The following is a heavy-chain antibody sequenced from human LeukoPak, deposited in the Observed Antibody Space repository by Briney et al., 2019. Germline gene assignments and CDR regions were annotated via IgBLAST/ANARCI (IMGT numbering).Heavy chain of an antibody. V-gene: IGHV1-24*01. D-gene: IGHD1-26*01. CDR1: GYTLTELS. CDR2: FDPEDGET. Sequence: ASVKVSCKVSGYTLTELSMHWVRQAPGKGLEWMGGFDPEDGETIYAQKFQGRVTMTEDTSTDTAYMELSSLRSEDTAVYYCATRYSGSYRRGLDYWGQGTLVTVSS. CDR3: ATRYSGSYRRGLDY. J-gene: IGHJ4*02.